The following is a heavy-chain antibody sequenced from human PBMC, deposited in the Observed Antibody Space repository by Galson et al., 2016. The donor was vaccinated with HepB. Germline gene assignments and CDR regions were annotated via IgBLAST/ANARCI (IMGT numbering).Heavy chain of an antibody. D-gene: IGHD2-2*01. CDR3: ARGEGYCSSTSCPPFYYYYGMDV. J-gene: IGHJ6*02. CDR2: IYYSGST. V-gene: IGHV4-59*01. Sequence: ETLSLTCTVSGGSISSYYWSWIRQPPGKGLEWIGYIYYSGSTNYNPSLKSRVTISVDTSKNQFSLKLSSVTAADTAVYYCARGEGYCSSTSCPPFYYYYGMDVWGQGTTVTVSS. CDR1: GGSISSYY.